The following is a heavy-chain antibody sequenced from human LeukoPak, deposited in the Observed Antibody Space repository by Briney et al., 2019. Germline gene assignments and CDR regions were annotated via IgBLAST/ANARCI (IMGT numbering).Heavy chain of an antibody. J-gene: IGHJ4*02. Sequence: SETLSLTCTVSGGSFKSYYWNWIRQSPGKGLEWIGYVYYSGSTYYNPSLKSRVTISVDTSKNQFSLKLSSVTAADTAVYYCARSKAAAGLRFALFDYWGQGTLVTVSS. CDR1: GGSFKSYY. V-gene: IGHV4-59*12. D-gene: IGHD6-13*01. CDR3: ARSKAAAGLRFALFDY. CDR2: VYYSGST.